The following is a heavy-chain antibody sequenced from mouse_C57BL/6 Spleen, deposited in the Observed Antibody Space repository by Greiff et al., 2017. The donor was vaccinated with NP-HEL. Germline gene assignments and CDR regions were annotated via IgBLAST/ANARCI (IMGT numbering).Heavy chain of an antibody. D-gene: IGHD1-2*01. Sequence: EVQRVESGGGLVQPGASMKLSCVASGFTFSNYWMNWVRQSPEKGLEWVAQIRLKSDNYATHYAESVKGRFTISRDDSKSSVYLQMNNLRAEGAGIYYCTYGVEAYWGQGTLVTVSA. CDR2: IRLKSDNYAT. V-gene: IGHV6-3*01. J-gene: IGHJ3*01. CDR1: GFTFSNYW. CDR3: TYGVEAY.